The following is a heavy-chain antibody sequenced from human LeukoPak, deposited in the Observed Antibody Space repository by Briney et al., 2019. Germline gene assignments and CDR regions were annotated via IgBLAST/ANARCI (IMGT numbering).Heavy chain of an antibody. V-gene: IGHV5-51*01. D-gene: IGHD4-17*01. CDR1: GYSFASYW. Sequence: GESLKISCKSSGYSFASYWIGWVRQMPGKGLEWMGIIYPGDSDTRYSPSFQGQVTISADKSISTAYLQWSSLKASDTAMYYCALATVTTSVNWFDPWGQGALVTVSS. J-gene: IGHJ5*02. CDR3: ALATVTTSVNWFDP. CDR2: IYPGDSDT.